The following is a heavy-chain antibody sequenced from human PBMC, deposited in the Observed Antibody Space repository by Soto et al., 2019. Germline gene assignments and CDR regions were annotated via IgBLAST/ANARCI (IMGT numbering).Heavy chain of an antibody. Sequence: GGSLRLSCAASGFTFSSYDMHWVRQATGKGLEWVSAIGTAGDTYYPGSVKGRFTISRENAKNSLYLQMNSLRAGDTAVYYCARAPPGSYPLMNYYMDVWGKGTTVTVSS. D-gene: IGHD1-26*01. V-gene: IGHV3-13*01. CDR1: GFTFSSYD. CDR3: ARAPPGSYPLMNYYMDV. CDR2: IGTAGDT. J-gene: IGHJ6*03.